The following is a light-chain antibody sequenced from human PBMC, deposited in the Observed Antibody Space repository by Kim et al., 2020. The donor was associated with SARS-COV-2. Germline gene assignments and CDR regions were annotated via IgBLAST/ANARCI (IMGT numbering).Light chain of an antibody. Sequence: GQSITISWTGTSSGIGGYNYVSWYQQHPDQAPKLMIYDVSSRPSGVSNRFSGSKSGNTASLTISGLQAEDEADYYSSSFSSTTPVLFGGGTKVTVL. J-gene: IGLJ2*01. CDR2: DVS. V-gene: IGLV2-14*03. CDR1: SSGIGGYNY. CDR3: SSFSSTTPVL.